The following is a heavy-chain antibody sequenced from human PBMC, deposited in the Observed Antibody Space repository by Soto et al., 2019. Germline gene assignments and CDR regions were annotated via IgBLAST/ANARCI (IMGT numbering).Heavy chain of an antibody. D-gene: IGHD3-22*01. CDR1: GYTFTSYG. V-gene: IGHV1-18*04. Sequence: QVQLVQSGTEVKKPGASVKVSCKASGYTFTSYGISWVRQAPGQGLEWMGWISAFNGNTKYAQKFQGRVTMTTHTSTTTAYMDLRSLGSDDTVVYYCARVGNYYDSREHYLFDYCGQGTLVTVSS. J-gene: IGHJ4*02. CDR3: ARVGNYYDSREHYLFDY. CDR2: ISAFNGNT.